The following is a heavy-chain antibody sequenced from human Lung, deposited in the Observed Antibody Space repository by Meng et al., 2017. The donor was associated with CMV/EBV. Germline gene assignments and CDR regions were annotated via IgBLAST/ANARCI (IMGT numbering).Heavy chain of an antibody. J-gene: IGHJ4*02. CDR1: GYTFTSYT. V-gene: IGHV1-3*01. D-gene: IGHD3-9*01. CDR3: AKTPRADWSVDY. CDR2: INAGNGNT. Sequence: QVQLVPSGAEVKKPGASVTVSCKASGYTFTSYTMYWVRQAPGQRLEWMGWINAGNGNTKYSQKFQGRVTITRDTSARTAYMEVSSLRSEDTAVYYCAKTPRADWSVDYWGQGTLVTVSS.